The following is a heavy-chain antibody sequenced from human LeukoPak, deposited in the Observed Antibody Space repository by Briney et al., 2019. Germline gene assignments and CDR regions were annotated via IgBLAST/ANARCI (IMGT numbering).Heavy chain of an antibody. Sequence: GGSLRLSCAASGFTFSSYSMNWVRQAPGKGLEWVSSISSSSSYIYYAGSVKGRFTIFRDNAKNSLYLQMNSLRAEDTAVYYCARDWSLYDFWSGYSNGYNWFDPWGQGTLVTVSS. D-gene: IGHD3-3*01. V-gene: IGHV3-21*01. CDR3: ARDWSLYDFWSGYSNGYNWFDP. CDR1: GFTFSSYS. CDR2: ISSSSSYI. J-gene: IGHJ5*02.